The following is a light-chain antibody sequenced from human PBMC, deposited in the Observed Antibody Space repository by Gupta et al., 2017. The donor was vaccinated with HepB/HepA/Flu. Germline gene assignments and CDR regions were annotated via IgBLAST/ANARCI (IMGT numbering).Light chain of an antibody. J-gene: IGLJ3*02. CDR1: NIGDKS. CDR2: DDS. V-gene: IGLV3-21*03. Sequence: SYVLTQPPSVSVAPGNTARITCGGDNIGDKSVHWYQQKPGQAPVLVLYDDSDRPSGIPERFSGSNSGNTATVTISRVEVGDEADYYCQVWDSNNDHVVFGGGTQLTVL. CDR3: QVWDSNNDHVV.